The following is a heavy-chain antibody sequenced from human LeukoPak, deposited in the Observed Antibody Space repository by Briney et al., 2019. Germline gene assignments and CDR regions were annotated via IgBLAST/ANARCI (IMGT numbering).Heavy chain of an antibody. CDR2: IYYVGST. CDR3: ARDIYDILTGSIYGMDV. J-gene: IGHJ6*04. D-gene: IGHD3-9*01. CDR1: GSSVSSGSYY. V-gene: IGHV4-61*01. Sequence: SETLSSTCTVSGSSVSSGSYYWCWIRQPPGKGLEWIGYIYYVGSTNYNPSLKSRATISVDTSKNQFSLKLSSVTAADTAAYYCARDIYDILTGSIYGMDVWGKGTTVTVSS.